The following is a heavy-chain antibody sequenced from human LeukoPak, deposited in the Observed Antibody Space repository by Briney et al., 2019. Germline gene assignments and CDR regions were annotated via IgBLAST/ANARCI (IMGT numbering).Heavy chain of an antibody. V-gene: IGHV1-18*01. Sequence: ASVKVSCKASGYTFTSYGISWVRQAPGQGLEWMGWISAYNGNTNYAQKLQGRVTMTTDTSTSTAYMELRSLRSDDTAVYYCARDRGVIFGVVVYCCMDVWGKGTTVTVSS. CDR1: GYTFTSYG. D-gene: IGHD3-3*01. CDR3: ARDRGVIFGVVVYCCMDV. J-gene: IGHJ6*03. CDR2: ISAYNGNT.